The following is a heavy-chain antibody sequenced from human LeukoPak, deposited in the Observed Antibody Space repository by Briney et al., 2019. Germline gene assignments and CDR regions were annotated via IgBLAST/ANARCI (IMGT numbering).Heavy chain of an antibody. D-gene: IGHD6-6*01. J-gene: IGHJ4*02. CDR3: ARALEVGISIAARREPYYFDY. Sequence: SETLSLTCAVYGGSFSGYYWSWIRQPPGKGLEWIGEINHSGSTNYNPSLKSRVTISVDTSKNQFSLKLSSVTAADTAVYYCARALEVGISIAARREPYYFDYWGQGTLATVSS. V-gene: IGHV4-34*01. CDR2: INHSGST. CDR1: GGSFSGYY.